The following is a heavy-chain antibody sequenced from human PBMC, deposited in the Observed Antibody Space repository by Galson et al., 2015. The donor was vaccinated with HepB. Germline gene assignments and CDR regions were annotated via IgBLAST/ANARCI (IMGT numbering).Heavy chain of an antibody. V-gene: IGHV1-69*13. CDR2: IIPIFGTA. CDR1: GGTFSSYA. J-gene: IGHJ6*02. Sequence: SVKVSCKASGGTFSSYAISWVRQAPGQGLEWMGGIIPIFGTANYAQKFQGRVTITADESTSTAYMELSSLRSEDTAVYYCASPSAVVPAAITHYYYGMDVWGQGTTVTVSS. CDR3: ASPSAVVPAAITHYYYGMDV. D-gene: IGHD2-2*01.